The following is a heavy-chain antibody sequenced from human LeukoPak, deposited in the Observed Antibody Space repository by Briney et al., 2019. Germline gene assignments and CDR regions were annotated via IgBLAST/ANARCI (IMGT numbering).Heavy chain of an antibody. D-gene: IGHD2-2*01. CDR2: IKTDGSDT. CDR1: GFTFSSYW. V-gene: IGHV3-74*01. Sequence: PGGSLRLSCAASGFTFSSYWMHWVRQVPGKGLLWVSRIKTDGSDTTYADSVKGRFTISRDNARNTLFLQMNSRSVEDTAVYYCARAEMQVGSCTSTNCLFDHWGQGTLVTVSS. CDR3: ARAEMQVGSCTSTNCLFDH. J-gene: IGHJ4*02.